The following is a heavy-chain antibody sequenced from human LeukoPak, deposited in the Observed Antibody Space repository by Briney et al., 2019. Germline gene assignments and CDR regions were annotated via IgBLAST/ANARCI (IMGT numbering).Heavy chain of an antibody. V-gene: IGHV3-33*01. J-gene: IGHJ4*02. CDR2: IWYDGSNK. D-gene: IGHD2-2*02. CDR3: ARGYCSSTSCYTYYFDY. CDR1: GFTFSSYG. Sequence: GSLRLSCAASGFTFSSYGMHWVRQAPGKGLEWVAVIWYDGSNKYYADSVKGRFTISRDNSKNTLYLQMNSLRAEDTAVYYCARGYCSSTSCYTYYFDYWGQGTLVTVSS.